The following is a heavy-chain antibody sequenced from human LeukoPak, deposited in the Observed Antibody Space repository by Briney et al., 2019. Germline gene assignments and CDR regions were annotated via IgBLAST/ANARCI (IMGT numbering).Heavy chain of an antibody. D-gene: IGHD3-10*01. Sequence: SETLSLTCTVSGYSISTGYYWDWIRQPPGKGLEWIGSIYYSGSTYYNPSLKSRVTISVDTSKSQFSLKLSSVTAADTAVYYCATSYGSGTFFDPWGQGTLVTVSS. J-gene: IGHJ5*02. V-gene: IGHV4-38-2*02. CDR2: IYYSGST. CDR3: ATSYGSGTFFDP. CDR1: GYSISTGYY.